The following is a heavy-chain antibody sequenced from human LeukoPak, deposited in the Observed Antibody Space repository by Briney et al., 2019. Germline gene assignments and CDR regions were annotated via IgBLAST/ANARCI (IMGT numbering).Heavy chain of an antibody. Sequence: GGSLRLSCAASGFTVSSNYMSWVRQAPGKGLEWVSVIYSGGSTYYADSVKGRFTISRDNSKNTLYLQMNSLRAEDTAVYYCAREVIVVVVAATAFDIWGQGTMVTVSS. CDR3: AREVIVVVVAATAFDI. J-gene: IGHJ3*02. CDR1: GFTVSSNY. CDR2: IYSGGST. D-gene: IGHD2-15*01. V-gene: IGHV3-53*01.